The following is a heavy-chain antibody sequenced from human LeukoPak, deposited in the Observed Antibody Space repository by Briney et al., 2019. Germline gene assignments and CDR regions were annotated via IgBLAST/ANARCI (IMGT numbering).Heavy chain of an antibody. CDR2: VSWNGGSI. CDR1: VFTFDDYC. D-gene: IGHD3-10*01. Sequence: GGSLRLSCEASVFTFDDYCMHWVRQAPRKGPEWVSGVSWNGGSIGYADSVKGRFTISRDNAKNSLYLQMNRLRADDTALYYCVKSASGQVGFDYWGQGTLVTVSS. CDR3: VKSASGQVGFDY. J-gene: IGHJ4*02. V-gene: IGHV3-9*01.